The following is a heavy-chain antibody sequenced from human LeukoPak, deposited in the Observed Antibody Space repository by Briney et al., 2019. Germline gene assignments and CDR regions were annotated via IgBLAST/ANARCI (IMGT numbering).Heavy chain of an antibody. D-gene: IGHD3-10*01. V-gene: IGHV3-23*01. J-gene: IGHJ3*02. CDR1: GLTFSNYA. Sequence: GGSLRLSCAASGLTFSNYAMGWVRQAPGKGLEWVSTIGGSGGGTYYADSVRGRFTISRDNSKNTLYLQMNSLRAEDTAVYYCAAYYYDSGSYYKRPFDIRGQGTMVTVSS. CDR2: IGGSGGGT. CDR3: AAYYYDSGSYYKRPFDI.